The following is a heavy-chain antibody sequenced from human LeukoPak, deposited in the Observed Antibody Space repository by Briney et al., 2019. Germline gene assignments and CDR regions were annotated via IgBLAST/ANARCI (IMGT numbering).Heavy chain of an antibody. V-gene: IGHV1-8*01. CDR2: MNPNSGNT. CDR1: GYTFTSYD. D-gene: IGHD3-16*01. Sequence: ASVKVSCKASGYTFTSYDINWVRQATGQGLEWMGWMNPNSGNTGYAQKFQGRVTMTRDTSTSTVYMELSSLRSEDTAVYYCARDGLSGGGVDYWGQGTLVTVSS. J-gene: IGHJ4*02. CDR3: ARDGLSGGGVDY.